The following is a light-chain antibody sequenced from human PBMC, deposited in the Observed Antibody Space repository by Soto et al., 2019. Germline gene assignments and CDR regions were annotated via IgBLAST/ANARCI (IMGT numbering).Light chain of an antibody. J-gene: IGLJ2*01. CDR2: DVN. CDR1: SSDVGSSNY. V-gene: IGLV2-14*03. CDR3: SSYTTLNTVI. Sequence: QSALTQPASVSVSPGQSITLSCTGSSSDVGSSNYGSWYQQLPGKAPKLIIFDVNNRPSGVSDRFSGSKSDNTASLTISGLQAEDEADYYCSSYTTLNTVIFGGGTKVTVL.